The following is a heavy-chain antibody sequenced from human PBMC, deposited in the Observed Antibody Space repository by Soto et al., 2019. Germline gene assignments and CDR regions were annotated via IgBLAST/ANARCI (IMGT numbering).Heavy chain of an antibody. CDR2: INHSGST. V-gene: IGHV4-34*01. CDR1: GGSFSGYY. D-gene: IGHD2-8*02. J-gene: IGHJ4*02. CDR3: ARNKITGLFDY. Sequence: SSETLSLTCAVYGGSFSGYYWTWIRQPPGTGLEWIGEINHSGSTNYNPSLKSRVTISVDTSKNQFSLKLTSVTAADTAVYYCARNKITGLFDYWGQGPLVTSPQ.